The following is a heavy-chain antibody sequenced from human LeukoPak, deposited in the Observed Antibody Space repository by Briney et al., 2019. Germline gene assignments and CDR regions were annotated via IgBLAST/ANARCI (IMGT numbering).Heavy chain of an antibody. Sequence: SETLSLTCAVYGGSFSGYYWSWIRQPPGKGREWIGEINHSGSTNYNPSLKSRVTISVDTSKNQFSLKLSSVTAPDTAVYYCARGSPGTVRRPKYYFDYWGQGTLVTVSS. CDR3: ARGSPGTVRRPKYYFDY. CDR2: INHSGST. J-gene: IGHJ4*02. V-gene: IGHV4-34*01. D-gene: IGHD3-10*01. CDR1: GGSFSGYY.